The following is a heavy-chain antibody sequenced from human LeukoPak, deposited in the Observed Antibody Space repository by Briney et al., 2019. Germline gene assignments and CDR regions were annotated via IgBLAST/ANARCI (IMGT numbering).Heavy chain of an antibody. CDR3: ARDRDSSGWYEGFDY. CDR2: IKSKTDGGTT. J-gene: IGHJ4*02. V-gene: IGHV3-15*01. CDR1: GFTFSNAW. D-gene: IGHD6-19*01. Sequence: GGSLRLSCAASGFTFSNAWISWVRQAPGKGLEWVGRIKSKTDGGTTDYAAPVKGRFTISRDNSKNTLYLQMNSLRADDTAVYYCARDRDSSGWYEGFDYWGQGTLVTVSS.